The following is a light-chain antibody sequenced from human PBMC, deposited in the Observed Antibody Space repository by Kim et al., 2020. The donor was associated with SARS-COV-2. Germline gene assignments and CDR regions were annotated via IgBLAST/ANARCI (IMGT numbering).Light chain of an antibody. V-gene: IGKV1-16*02. CDR3: QQYNFYPYT. CDR2: AAS. J-gene: IGKJ2*01. CDR1: QVISNY. Sequence: DIRMTQSPSSLSASIGDRVTITCRASQVISNYLAWFQQKPGKAPKSLIYAASSLHSGVPSKFSGNESGTEFTLTITSLQPEDFATYYCQQYNFYPYTFGQGTKVDIK.